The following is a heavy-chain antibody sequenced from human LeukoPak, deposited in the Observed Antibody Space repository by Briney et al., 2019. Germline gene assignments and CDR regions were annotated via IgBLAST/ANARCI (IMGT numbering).Heavy chain of an antibody. Sequence: RSGGSLRLSCAASGFTFSSYSMNWVRQAPGKGLEWVANIKQDGSQKYYVDSVKGRFTFSRDNAKNSLFLQMNSLRAEDTAVYYCTSLGNYGSGIFSFNYWGQGTLVTVSS. D-gene: IGHD3-10*01. CDR2: IKQDGSQK. CDR3: TSLGNYGSGIFSFNY. CDR1: GFTFSSYS. V-gene: IGHV3-7*05. J-gene: IGHJ4*02.